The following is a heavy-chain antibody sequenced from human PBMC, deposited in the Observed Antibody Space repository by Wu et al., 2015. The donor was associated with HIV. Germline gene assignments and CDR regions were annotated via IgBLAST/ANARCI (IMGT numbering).Heavy chain of an antibody. J-gene: IGHJ3*02. Sequence: VRLVQSGAEVKKPGASVRVSCKTSGYTFTGYYMHWVRQAPGQGLEWMGWIDPNSGGTNYAQKFQGRVTMTRDTSISTAYMELSRLRSDDTAVYYCATQTGDWGADAFDIWGQGTMVTVSS. D-gene: IGHD7-27*01. CDR3: ATQTGDWGADAFDI. CDR1: GYTFTGYY. CDR2: IDPNSGGT. V-gene: IGHV1-2*02.